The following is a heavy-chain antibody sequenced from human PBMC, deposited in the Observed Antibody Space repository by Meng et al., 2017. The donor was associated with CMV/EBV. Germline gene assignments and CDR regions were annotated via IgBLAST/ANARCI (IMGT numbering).Heavy chain of an antibody. CDR3: ATPWEGSGSPAGFDY. CDR2: INPNSGGT. Sequence: ASVKVSCKASGYTFTGYYMHWVRQAPGQGLEWMGWINPNSGGTNYAQKFQGRVTMTRDTSISTAYMELSRVRSDDTAVYYCATPWEGSGSPAGFDYWGRGTLVTVSS. CDR1: GYTFTGYY. D-gene: IGHD1-26*01. J-gene: IGHJ4*02. V-gene: IGHV1-2*02.